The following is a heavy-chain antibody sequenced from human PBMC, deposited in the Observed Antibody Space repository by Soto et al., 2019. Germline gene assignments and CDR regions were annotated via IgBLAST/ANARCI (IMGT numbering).Heavy chain of an antibody. Sequence: GGSLRLSCAASGFTFSSYSMNWVRQAPGKGLEWVSYITPSSDTIYYADSVKGRFTISRDNGKNSLYLQMNSLRDEDTAVYYCARHIGSGWYYFDYWAQGNMVTVSS. D-gene: IGHD6-19*01. V-gene: IGHV3-48*02. CDR3: ARHIGSGWYYFDY. CDR1: GFTFSSYS. CDR2: ITPSSDTI. J-gene: IGHJ4*02.